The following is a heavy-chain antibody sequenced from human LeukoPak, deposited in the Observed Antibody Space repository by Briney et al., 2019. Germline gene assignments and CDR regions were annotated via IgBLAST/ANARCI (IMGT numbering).Heavy chain of an antibody. Sequence: GGSLRLSCAASGFTFSSYGMHWVRQAPGKGLEWVAVISYDGSNKYYADSVKGRFTISRDNSKNTLYLQMNSLRAEDTAVYYCAKDSTYSGSYLVHWGQGTLVTVSS. CDR2: ISYDGSNK. J-gene: IGHJ4*02. D-gene: IGHD1-26*01. CDR3: AKDSTYSGSYLVH. CDR1: GFTFSSYG. V-gene: IGHV3-30*18.